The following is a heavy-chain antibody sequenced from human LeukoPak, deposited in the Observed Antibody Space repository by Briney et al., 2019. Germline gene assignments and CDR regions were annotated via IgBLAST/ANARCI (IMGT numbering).Heavy chain of an antibody. CDR1: GGSFSGYY. Sequence: SETLCLTCAVYGGSFSGYYWSWIRQPPGKGLEWIGEINHSGSTNYNPSLKSRVTISVDTSKNQFSLKLSSVTAADTAVYYCARPNDYGDDYWGQGTLVTVSS. D-gene: IGHD4-17*01. CDR2: INHSGST. V-gene: IGHV4-34*01. J-gene: IGHJ4*02. CDR3: ARPNDYGDDY.